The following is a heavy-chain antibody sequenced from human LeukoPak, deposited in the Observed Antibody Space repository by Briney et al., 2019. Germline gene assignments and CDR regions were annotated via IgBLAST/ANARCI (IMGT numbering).Heavy chain of an antibody. D-gene: IGHD2/OR15-2a*01. J-gene: IGHJ5*02. CDR2: IYYSGST. CDR3: ARARRLSFDP. CDR1: GGSISSYY. V-gene: IGHV4-59*12. Sequence: SETLSLTCTVSGGSISSYYWSWIRQPPGKGLEWIGYIYYSGSTYYNPSLKSRATISVDTSKNQFSLKLSSVTAADTAVYYCARARRLSFDPWGQGTLVTVSS.